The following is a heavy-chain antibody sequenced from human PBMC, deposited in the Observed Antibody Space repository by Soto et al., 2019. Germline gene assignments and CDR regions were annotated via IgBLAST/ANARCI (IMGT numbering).Heavy chain of an antibody. CDR1: GDTFSFYT. CDR2: INPILSMS. J-gene: IGHJ4*02. V-gene: IGHV1-69*02. Sequence: QVQLVQSGAEVKKPGSSVKVSCKASGDTFSFYTINWVRQAPGLGLEWVGRINPILSMSNYAQKFQGRVTMTADKSKSTAYMELRSRRSEDTAIYYCATSYGSGYRAFDYWGQGALVTVSS. D-gene: IGHD3-10*01. CDR3: ATSYGSGYRAFDY.